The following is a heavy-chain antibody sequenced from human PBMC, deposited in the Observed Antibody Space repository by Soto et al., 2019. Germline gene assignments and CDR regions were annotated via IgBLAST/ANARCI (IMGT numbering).Heavy chain of an antibody. CDR1: GGTFSSYA. D-gene: IGHD6-6*01. CDR2: IIPIFGTA. J-gene: IGHJ5*02. V-gene: IGHV1-69*06. Sequence: QVQLVQSGAEVKKPGSSVKVSCKASGGTFSSYAISWVRQAPGQGLEWMGGIIPIFGTANYAQKFQGRVTLTADKSTSTAYMELSRLRSEDTAVYYCARHGIAARIVRTAQYNWFDPWGQGTLVTVSS. CDR3: ARHGIAARIVRTAQYNWFDP.